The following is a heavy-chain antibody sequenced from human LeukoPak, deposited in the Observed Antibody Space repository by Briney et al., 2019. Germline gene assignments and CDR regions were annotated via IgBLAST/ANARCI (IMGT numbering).Heavy chain of an antibody. CDR2: IRSKAYGGTT. D-gene: IGHD5-12*01. CDR3: TRGGGYSGYDYYYYYGMDV. V-gene: IGHV3-49*04. CDR1: GFTFGDYA. J-gene: IGHJ6*04. Sequence: TGGSLRLSCTASGFTFGDYAMSWVRQAPGKGLEWVGFIRSKAYGGTTEYAASVKGRFTISRDDSKSIAYLQMNSLKTEDTAVYYCTRGGGYSGYDYYYYYGMDVWGKGTTVTVSS.